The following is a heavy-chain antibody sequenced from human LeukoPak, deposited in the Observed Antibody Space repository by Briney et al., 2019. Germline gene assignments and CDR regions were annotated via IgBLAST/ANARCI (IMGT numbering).Heavy chain of an antibody. V-gene: IGHV3-53*01. CDR2: IYSAGGT. CDR1: GFTVSNNY. CDR3: VRNSGELGA. D-gene: IGHD2-21*01. J-gene: IGHJ5*02. Sequence: GGSLRLSCAASGFTVSNNYMSWVRRAAGKGLEWVALIYSAGGTYYADSVKGRFTISRDDSKNTLHLQMNSLRAEDTAVYYCVRNSGELGAWGQGTLVTVSS.